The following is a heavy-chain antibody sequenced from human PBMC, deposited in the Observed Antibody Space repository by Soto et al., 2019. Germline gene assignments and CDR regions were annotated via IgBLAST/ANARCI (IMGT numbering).Heavy chain of an antibody. Sequence: SETLSLTCAFYGWSFSGYYWSWIRQPPRKGLEWIGEINHSGSTNYNPSLKSRVTISVDTSKNQFSLKLSSVTAADTAVYYCATIPTYDYIWGSYRAYWGQGTLVTVSS. CDR2: INHSGST. D-gene: IGHD3-16*02. J-gene: IGHJ4*02. V-gene: IGHV4-34*01. CDR3: ATIPTYDYIWGSYRAY. CDR1: GWSFSGYY.